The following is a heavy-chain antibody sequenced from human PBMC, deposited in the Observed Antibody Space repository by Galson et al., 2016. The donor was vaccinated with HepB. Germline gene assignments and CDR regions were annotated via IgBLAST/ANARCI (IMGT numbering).Heavy chain of an antibody. D-gene: IGHD1-26*01. CDR3: AKDPAIVGAMYYLDF. J-gene: IGHJ4*02. CDR1: GFTFSSYA. Sequence: LRLSCAASGFTFSSYAMSWVRQAPGKGLEWLSSMPGSGGRTYYADSVKGRFTISRDNSKNTLYLEMSSLRAEDTAVYHCAKDPAIVGAMYYLDFWGQGTLVAVSS. V-gene: IGHV3-23*01. CDR2: MPGSGGRT.